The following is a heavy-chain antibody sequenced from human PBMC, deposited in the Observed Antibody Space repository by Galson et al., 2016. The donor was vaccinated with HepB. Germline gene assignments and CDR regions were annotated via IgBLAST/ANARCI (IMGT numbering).Heavy chain of an antibody. D-gene: IGHD3-16*01. J-gene: IGHJ4*02. CDR3: TTYLVGHGGTGY. Sequence: SLRLSCAASGFTFSSYDMHWVRQATGKGLEWVSTIGTAGDTYYPGSVKGRFTLSRENAKNSLYLQMNSLRAGDTAVYYCTTYLVGHGGTGYWGQGTLVTVAS. V-gene: IGHV3-13*01. CDR1: GFTFSSYD. CDR2: IGTAGDT.